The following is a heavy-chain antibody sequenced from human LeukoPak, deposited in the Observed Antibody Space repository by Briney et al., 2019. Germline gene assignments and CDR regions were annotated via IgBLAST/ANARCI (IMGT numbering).Heavy chain of an antibody. CDR2: ISHGGIT. Sequence: SETLSLTCAVSGDSISSRNWWNWVRQSPGKGLDWVGEISHGGITEYNPSLKNRVTISKDNSRNEFSLKLNSVTAADTAVYFCARSAGWWSLDYWGQGALVTVSA. V-gene: IGHV4-4*02. J-gene: IGHJ4*02. CDR1: GDSISSRNW. CDR3: ARSAGWWSLDY. D-gene: IGHD2-8*02.